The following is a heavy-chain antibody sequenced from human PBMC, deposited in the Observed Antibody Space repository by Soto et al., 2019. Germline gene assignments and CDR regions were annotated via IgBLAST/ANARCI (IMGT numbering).Heavy chain of an antibody. V-gene: IGHV4-39*01. J-gene: IGHJ5*02. CDR1: GGSISSSSYY. CDR3: ATQLTWTVVWFAP. D-gene: IGHD1-1*01. Sequence: SETLSLTCTVSGGSISSSSYYWGWIRQPPGKGLEWIGSIYYSGSTYYNPSLKSRVTISVDTSKNQFSLKLSSVTAADTAVYYCATQLTWTVVWFAPWGQGTLVTVSS. CDR2: IYYSGST.